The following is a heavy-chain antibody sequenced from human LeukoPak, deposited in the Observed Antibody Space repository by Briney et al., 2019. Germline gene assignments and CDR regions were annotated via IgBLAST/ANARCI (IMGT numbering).Heavy chain of an antibody. Sequence: SSQTLSLTXTVSGGSISSGDYYWSWITQPPGKGLEWIGYIYYSGSTYCNPSLKSRVTISVDTSKNQFSLKLSSVTAADTAVYYCARDGRLWQQPFDYWGQGTLVTVSS. J-gene: IGHJ4*02. V-gene: IGHV4-30-4*08. D-gene: IGHD6-13*01. CDR2: IYYSGST. CDR3: ARDGRLWQQPFDY. CDR1: GGSISSGDYY.